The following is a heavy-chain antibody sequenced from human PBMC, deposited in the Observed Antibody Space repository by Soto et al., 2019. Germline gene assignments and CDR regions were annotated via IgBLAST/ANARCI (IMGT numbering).Heavy chain of an antibody. Sequence: SETLSLTCKVSGVTIRSYFWSWIRQHPGKGMEWIGYTYYTADRKYSPSLERRATISEDPSKKQFSLSLSPVSAADTALTFWAGSNHRCESFDDWGPVALVTFSS. CDR1: GVTIRSYF. CDR3: AGSNHRCESFDD. D-gene: IGHD2-8*01. CDR2: TYYTADR. V-gene: IGHV4-59*01. J-gene: IGHJ5*02.